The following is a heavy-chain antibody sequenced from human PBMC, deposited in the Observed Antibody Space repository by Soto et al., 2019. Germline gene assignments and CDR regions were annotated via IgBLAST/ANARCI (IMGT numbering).Heavy chain of an antibody. CDR2: ISGRGDST. J-gene: IGHJ5*02. Sequence: EVQLLESGGGLIQPGGSLRLSCAACGFTFSSYDMSWVRQAPGKGLEWVSAISGRGDSTYYADSVKGRFTISRDNSKNTLYLQVNSLRAEDTAIYYCSKGSCRSTSGYAARPYTWFDPWGQGTLVTVSS. CDR3: SKGSCRSTSGYAARPYTWFDP. V-gene: IGHV3-23*01. CDR1: GFTFSSYD. D-gene: IGHD2-2*01.